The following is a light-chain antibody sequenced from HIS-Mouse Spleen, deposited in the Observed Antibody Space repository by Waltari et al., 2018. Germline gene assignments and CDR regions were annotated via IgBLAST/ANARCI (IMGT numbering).Light chain of an antibody. CDR3: SSYTSSSTLV. V-gene: IGLV2-14*01. Sequence: QSALPQPASVSGSPGQSIPISCTGTSSDVGGYNYVPWYQPPPGKAPKPMIHEVSNRRSGVSNRFSGSKSGNPASLTISELQAEDEADYYCSSYTSSSTLVFGGGTKLTVL. J-gene: IGLJ2*01. CDR1: SSDVGGYNY. CDR2: EVS.